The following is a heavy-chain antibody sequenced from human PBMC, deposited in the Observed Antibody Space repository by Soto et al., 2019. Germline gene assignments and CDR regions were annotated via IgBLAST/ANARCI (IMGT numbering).Heavy chain of an antibody. D-gene: IGHD2-15*01. CDR3: VRGKGFAPKRDYMDV. Sequence: SETLSLTCTVSGGSISSGGYYWSWIRQHPGKGLEWIGYIYYSGSTYYNPSLKSRVTISVDTSKNQFSLKLSSVTAADTAVYYCVRGKGFAPKRDYMDVWSKGTTVTVSS. V-gene: IGHV4-31*03. J-gene: IGHJ6*03. CDR1: GGSISSGGYY. CDR2: IYYSGST.